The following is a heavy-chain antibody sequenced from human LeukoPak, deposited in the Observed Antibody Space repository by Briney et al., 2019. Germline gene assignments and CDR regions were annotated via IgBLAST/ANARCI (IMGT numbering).Heavy chain of an antibody. D-gene: IGHD2-15*01. Sequence: PGGSLRLSCAASGFTFTNYAMSWVRQAPGKGLEWVSGMSGRGVSTYYADSVKGRFTISSDNSKNTLYLQMNSLRAEDTAIYYCAKDCNGGNCYIDYWGQGTLVTAAS. CDR2: MSGRGVST. V-gene: IGHV3-23*01. CDR3: AKDCNGGNCYIDY. J-gene: IGHJ4*02. CDR1: GFTFTNYA.